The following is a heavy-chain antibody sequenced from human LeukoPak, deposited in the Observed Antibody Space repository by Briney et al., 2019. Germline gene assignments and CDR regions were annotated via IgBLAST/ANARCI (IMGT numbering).Heavy chain of an antibody. V-gene: IGHV3-66*01. D-gene: IGHD3-22*01. CDR1: EFSVGSNY. J-gene: IGHJ4*02. Sequence: PGGSLRLSCAASEFSVGSNYMTWVRQAPGKGLEWVSLIYSGGSTYYADSVKGRFTISRDNSKNTLYLQMNSLRAEDTAVYYCARDPSYDSSGSLLIDYWGQGTLVTVSS. CDR3: ARDPSYDSSGSLLIDY. CDR2: IYSGGST.